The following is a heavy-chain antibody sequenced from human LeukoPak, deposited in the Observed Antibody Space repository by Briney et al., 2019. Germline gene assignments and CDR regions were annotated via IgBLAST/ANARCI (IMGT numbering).Heavy chain of an antibody. J-gene: IGHJ4*02. CDR2: IKHDGSEK. D-gene: IGHD3-3*01. Sequence: GGSLRLSCAASGFIFTNYFMSWVRQDPGKGLEWVASIKHDGSEKYYVDSVRGRFTISRDNTKNSLYLQMSSLRAGDTAVYYCATDRGWRTSGYYLYYFEYWGQGTLVTFSS. CDR1: GFIFTNYF. CDR3: ATDRGWRTSGYYLYYFEY. V-gene: IGHV3-7*01.